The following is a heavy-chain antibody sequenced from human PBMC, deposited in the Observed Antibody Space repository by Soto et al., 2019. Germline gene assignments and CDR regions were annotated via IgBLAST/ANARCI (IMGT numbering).Heavy chain of an antibody. CDR1: GYTFTSYY. V-gene: IGHV1-46*01. CDR2: INPSGGST. J-gene: IGHJ6*04. D-gene: IGHD2-15*01. CDR3: ARARIYCSGGSCLQSYYYYGMDV. Sequence: RASVKVSCKASGYTFTSYYMHWVRQAPGQGLEWMGIINPSGGSTSYAQKFQGRVTMTRDTSTSTVYMELSSLRSEDTAVYYCARARIYCSGGSCLQSYYYYGMDVCRKGTTITVSS.